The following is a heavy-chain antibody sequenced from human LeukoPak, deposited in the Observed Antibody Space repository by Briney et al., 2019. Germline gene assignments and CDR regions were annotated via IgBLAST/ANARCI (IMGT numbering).Heavy chain of an antibody. CDR1: GFTFDDYA. D-gene: IGHD3-10*01. CDR2: ISWNSGSI. V-gene: IGHV3-9*01. CDR3: VKGFYGSGRYPYFEY. J-gene: IGHJ4*01. Sequence: GGSLRLSRAASGFTFDDYAMHWVRQAPGKGLEWVSGISWNSGSIGHADSVKGRFTISRDNAKNSLYLQMNSLRAEDTALYYCVKGFYGSGRYPYFEYWGQGTLVTVSS.